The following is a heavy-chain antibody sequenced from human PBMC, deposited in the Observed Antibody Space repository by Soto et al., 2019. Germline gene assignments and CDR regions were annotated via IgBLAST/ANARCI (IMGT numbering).Heavy chain of an antibody. Sequence: EVQLVESGGGLVKPGGSLRLSCAASGFTFSSYSMNWVRQAPGKGLEWVSSISSSSSYIYYADSVKGRVTISRDNAKNSLYLQMNSRRAEDTAVYYCARGGVKYSCYDSHYPNWFDPWGQGTLVTVAS. D-gene: IGHD5-12*01. V-gene: IGHV3-21*01. CDR1: GFTFSSYS. CDR3: ARGGVKYSCYDSHYPNWFDP. CDR2: ISSSSSYI. J-gene: IGHJ5*02.